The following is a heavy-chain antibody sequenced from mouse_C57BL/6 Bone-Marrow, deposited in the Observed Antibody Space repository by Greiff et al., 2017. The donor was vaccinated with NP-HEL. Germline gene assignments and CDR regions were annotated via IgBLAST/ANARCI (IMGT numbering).Heavy chain of an antibody. Sequence: VKLVESGAELMKPGASVKLSCKATGYTFTGYWIEWVKQRPGHGLEWIGEILPGSGSTNYNEKFKGKATFTADTSSNTAYMQLSSLTTEDSAIYYCARKARITTVVAPYAMDYWGQGTSVTVSS. CDR3: ARKARITTVVAPYAMDY. D-gene: IGHD1-1*01. V-gene: IGHV1-9*01. CDR2: ILPGSGST. J-gene: IGHJ4*01. CDR1: GYTFTGYW.